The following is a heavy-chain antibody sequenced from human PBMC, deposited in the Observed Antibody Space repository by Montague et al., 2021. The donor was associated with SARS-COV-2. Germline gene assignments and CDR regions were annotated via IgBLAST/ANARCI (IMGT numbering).Heavy chain of an antibody. CDR1: GFTFSSYA. Sequence: SRRLSLSASGFTFSSYAMSWVRQAPGKGLQWVSGISGSGGTAYYADSLKGRFTISRDNSENTVYLQMNSLRAEDTAVYFCARNPPDFGDYEFDPWGQGTLVTVSS. V-gene: IGHV3-23*01. D-gene: IGHD4-17*01. J-gene: IGHJ5*02. CDR2: ISGSGGTA. CDR3: ARNPPDFGDYEFDP.